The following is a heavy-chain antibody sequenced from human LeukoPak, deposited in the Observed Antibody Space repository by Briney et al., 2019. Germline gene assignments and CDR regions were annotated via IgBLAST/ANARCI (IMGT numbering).Heavy chain of an antibody. CDR2: INPNSGGT. J-gene: IGHJ4*02. CDR3: ARGLYVAGEEFNY. D-gene: IGHD6-19*01. V-gene: IGHV1-2*04. Sequence: ASVKVSCKASGYTFTGYYMHWVRQAPGQGLGWMGWINPNSGGTNYAQKFQGWVTMTRDTSISTAYMELSRLRSDDTAVYYCARGLYVAGEEFNYRGQGTLVTVSS. CDR1: GYTFTGYY.